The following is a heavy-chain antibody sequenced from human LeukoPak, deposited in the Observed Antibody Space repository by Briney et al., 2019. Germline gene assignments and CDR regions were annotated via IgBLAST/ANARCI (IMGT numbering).Heavy chain of an antibody. J-gene: IGHJ4*02. V-gene: IGHV3-21*04. CDR3: AMGEDWSTRDLGRSLSLHLDY. D-gene: IGHD3-16*01. CDR2: ISRSRSYI. Sequence: SGGSLTLSCAASGFTLSSYSMNWVRQAREGGLGWVSSISRSRSYIYYADSVKGRFTISRDNAKNSLYLQMNSLRAEDTAVYYCAMGEDWSTRDLGRSLSLHLDYWGQGTLVTVSS. CDR1: GFTLSSYS.